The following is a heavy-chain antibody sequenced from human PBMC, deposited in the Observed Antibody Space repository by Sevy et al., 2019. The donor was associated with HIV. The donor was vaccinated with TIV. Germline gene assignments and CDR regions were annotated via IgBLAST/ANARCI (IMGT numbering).Heavy chain of an antibody. J-gene: IGHJ4*02. D-gene: IGHD2-8*01. CDR3: AREGCTKPHDY. CDR2: FSFGCGRI. V-gene: IGHV3-23*01. Sequence: RGSLRLSCEASGFTFSKYSMSWVRQAPGKGLEWVSTFSFGCGRINYAHSVKGRFTISRDDSKNTLYLQMNSLRAEDTAVYYCAREGCTKPHDYWGQGTLVTVSS. CDR1: GFTFSKYS.